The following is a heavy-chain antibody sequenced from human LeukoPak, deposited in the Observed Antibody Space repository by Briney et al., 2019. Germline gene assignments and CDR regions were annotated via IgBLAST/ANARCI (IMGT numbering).Heavy chain of an antibody. V-gene: IGHV1-18*01. Sequence: ASVKVSCKASGYTFTSYGISWVRQAPGQGLEWMGWISAYNGNTNYAQKFQGRVTITRDTSASTAYMELSSLRSEDTAVYYCARDFGDMVRGVSGAFDIWGQGTMVTVSS. CDR3: ARDFGDMVRGVSGAFDI. D-gene: IGHD3-10*01. CDR1: GYTFTSYG. CDR2: ISAYNGNT. J-gene: IGHJ3*02.